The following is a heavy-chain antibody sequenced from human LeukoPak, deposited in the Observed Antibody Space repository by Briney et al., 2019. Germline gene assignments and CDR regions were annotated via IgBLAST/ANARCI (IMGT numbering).Heavy chain of an antibody. D-gene: IGHD2-2*01. CDR3: ARDESSTSFSLDY. CDR1: GGSISGYY. Sequence: PSETLSLTCTVSGGSISGYYWNWIRQPAGKGLEWIGRIYTSGSTHDNPSLKSRVTMSVDTSKNQVSLKVSSVTAADTAVYYCARDESSTSFSLDYWGQGTLVTVSS. J-gene: IGHJ4*02. CDR2: IYTSGST. V-gene: IGHV4-4*07.